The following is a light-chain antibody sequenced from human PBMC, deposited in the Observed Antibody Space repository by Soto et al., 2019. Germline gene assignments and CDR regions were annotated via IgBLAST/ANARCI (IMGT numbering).Light chain of an antibody. CDR1: SSDVGGYNY. CDR2: DVI. J-gene: IGLJ2*01. V-gene: IGLV2-11*01. Sequence: QSALTQPRSVSGSPGQSVTISCTGTSSDVGGYNYVSWYQQHPGKAPKLMIYDVIKRPSGVPDRFSGSKSGNTASLTISGLQAEDEADYYCCSYAGSYDVVFGGGTKVTVL. CDR3: CSYAGSYDVV.